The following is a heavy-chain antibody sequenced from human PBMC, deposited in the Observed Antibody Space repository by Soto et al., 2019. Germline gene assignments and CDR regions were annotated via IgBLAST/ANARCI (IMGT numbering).Heavy chain of an antibody. CDR3: ARDRVVVIPYYYGMDV. Sequence: GGSLRLSCAASGFTFSSYWMHWVRQAPGKGLVWASRINSDGSSTSYADSVKGRFTISRDNAKNTLYLQMNSLRAEDTAVYYCARDRVVVIPYYYGMDVWGQGTTVTVSS. J-gene: IGHJ6*02. CDR2: INSDGSST. D-gene: IGHD3-22*01. CDR1: GFTFSSYW. V-gene: IGHV3-74*01.